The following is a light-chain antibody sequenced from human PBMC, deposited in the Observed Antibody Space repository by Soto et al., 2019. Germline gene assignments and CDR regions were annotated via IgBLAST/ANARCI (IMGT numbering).Light chain of an antibody. J-gene: IGLJ3*02. V-gene: IGLV2-23*01. CDR3: CSYAGSRTWV. CDR1: SDGVWSHNL. CDR2: EGT. Sequence: LTQPAAVSGSPGQSITISCFGTSDGVWSHNLVSWYQQHPGKAPRLMIYEGTRRPSGVSNRFSGSKSGSTASLTISGLQAEDEGDYFCCSYAGSRTWVFGGGTKVTVL.